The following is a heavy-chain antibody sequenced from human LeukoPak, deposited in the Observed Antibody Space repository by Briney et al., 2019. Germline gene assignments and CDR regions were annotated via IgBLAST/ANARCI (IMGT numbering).Heavy chain of an antibody. Sequence: GGSLRLSCAASGFIFSSYAMSWVRQAPGKGLEWASAISGSGGSTYYAGSVKGRFTISRDNSKNTLYLQMNSLRAEDTAVYYCAKYVVVTRDAFDIWGQGTMVTVSS. CDR1: GFIFSSYA. V-gene: IGHV3-23*01. CDR3: AKYVVVTRDAFDI. CDR2: ISGSGGST. J-gene: IGHJ3*02. D-gene: IGHD2-21*02.